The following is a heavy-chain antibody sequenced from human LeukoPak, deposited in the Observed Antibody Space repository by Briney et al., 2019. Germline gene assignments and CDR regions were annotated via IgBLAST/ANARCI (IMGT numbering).Heavy chain of an antibody. CDR1: GFTFSSYG. Sequence: GGSLRLSCAASGFTFSSYGMHWVRQAPGKGLVWVSRINTDGSRTDSVEGRFTISRDNAKNTLYLQMNSLRAEDTAVYYCARVSRGNYYFDYWGPGTLVTVSS. J-gene: IGHJ4*02. V-gene: IGHV3-74*01. CDR2: INTDGSRT. CDR3: ARVSRGNYYFDY.